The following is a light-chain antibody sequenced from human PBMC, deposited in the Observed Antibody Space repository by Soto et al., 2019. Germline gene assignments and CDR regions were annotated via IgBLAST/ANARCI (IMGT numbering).Light chain of an antibody. Sequence: QSVLTQPPSASGTPGQRVTISCSGRSSNIGSNTVNWYQQLPGTAPKLLIFSNDHRPSGVPDRFSGSKSGTSASLAIGGLEFEDGADYYCAAWDDRLNGVVLGGGTKLPAL. V-gene: IGLV1-44*01. J-gene: IGLJ2*01. CDR1: SSNIGSNT. CDR2: SND. CDR3: AAWDDRLNGVV.